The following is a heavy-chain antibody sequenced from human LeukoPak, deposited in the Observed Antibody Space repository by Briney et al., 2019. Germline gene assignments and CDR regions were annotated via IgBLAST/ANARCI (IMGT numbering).Heavy chain of an antibody. Sequence: GGSLRLSCAASGFTFSSHWMHWVRQAPGKGLVWVSRISSDGTNTNYADSVKGRFTISRDNSKNTLYLQMNSLRAEDTAVYYCARVPYSSGWYDYYGMDVWGQGTTVTVSS. CDR2: ISSDGTNT. V-gene: IGHV3-74*01. D-gene: IGHD6-19*01. CDR3: ARVPYSSGWYDYYGMDV. CDR1: GFTFSSHW. J-gene: IGHJ6*02.